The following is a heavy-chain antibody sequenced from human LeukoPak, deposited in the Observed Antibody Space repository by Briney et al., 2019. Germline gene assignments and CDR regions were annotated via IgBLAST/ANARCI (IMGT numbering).Heavy chain of an antibody. CDR3: AKEGIAVAGTPY. CDR1: GYTLTELS. V-gene: IGHV1-24*01. J-gene: IGHJ4*02. CDR2: FDPEDGET. Sequence: GASVKVSCKVSGYTLTELSMHWVRQAPGQGLEWMGGFDPEDGETIYAQKFQGRVTMTEDTSTHTAYMELSSLRSEDTAVYYCAKEGIAVAGTPYWGERTLVSVSS. D-gene: IGHD6-19*01.